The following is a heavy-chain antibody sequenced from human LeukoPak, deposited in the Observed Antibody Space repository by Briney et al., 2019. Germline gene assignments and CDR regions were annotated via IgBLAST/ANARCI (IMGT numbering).Heavy chain of an antibody. D-gene: IGHD3-10*01. CDR3: ARAVRGFSSHFSGSLPQRRKHSLLFDY. CDR2: INPTSGST. J-gene: IGHJ4*02. V-gene: IGHV1-46*01. CDR1: GYNFTSSF. Sequence: ASVKVSCKASGYNFTSSFIHWVRQAPGQGSEWMGIINPTSGSTSSAQKFQGRVTMNRDTSTSTVYMKLSSLKSEDTAVYFCARAVRGFSSHFSGSLPQRRKHSLLFDYWGQGTLVTVSS.